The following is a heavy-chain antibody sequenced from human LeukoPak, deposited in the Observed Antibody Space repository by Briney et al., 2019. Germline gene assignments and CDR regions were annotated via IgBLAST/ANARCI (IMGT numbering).Heavy chain of an antibody. V-gene: IGHV3-7*04. CDR2: IKQDGSEK. CDR3: GRFTRSGDSVY. CDR1: GITVSNNY. J-gene: IGHJ4*02. Sequence: GGSLRLSCAASGITVSNNYMSWVRQAPGKGLEWVANIKQDGSEKQYVDSVKGRFAISRDNAENSLYLQMNSLKAEDTAVYYCGRFTRSGDSVYWGQGTLVTVSS. D-gene: IGHD7-27*01.